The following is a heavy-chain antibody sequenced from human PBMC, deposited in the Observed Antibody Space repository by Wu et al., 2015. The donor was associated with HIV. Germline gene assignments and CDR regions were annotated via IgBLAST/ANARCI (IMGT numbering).Heavy chain of an antibody. CDR1: GNTFNA. Sequence: VQLVQSGAEVKKPGSSVKVSCKASGNTFNAINWVRQAPGRGLEWMGGIIPLFGTRDYAHMFQGRITISTDESTSTAFLRLTTLKSEDTAVYYCATPRSPGFSSAWPTYFDYWGQGTLVTVSS. D-gene: IGHD3-22*01. V-gene: IGHV1-69*05. J-gene: IGHJ1*01. CDR3: ATPRSPGFSSAWPTYFDY. CDR2: IIPLFGTR.